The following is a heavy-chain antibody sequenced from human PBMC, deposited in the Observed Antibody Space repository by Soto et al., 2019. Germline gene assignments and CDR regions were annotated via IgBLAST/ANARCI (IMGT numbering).Heavy chain of an antibody. Sequence: QMQLVQSGAEVKKPGSSVKVSCKASGGTFSSYAISWVRQAPGQGLEWMGGIIPIFGTANYAQKFQGRVTITADESTSTAYMELSSLRSEDTAVYYCARAAEGTVTTVRFGYYYGMDVWGQGTTVTVSS. CDR2: IIPIFGTA. J-gene: IGHJ6*02. CDR1: GGTFSSYA. D-gene: IGHD4-17*01. CDR3: ARAAEGTVTTVRFGYYYGMDV. V-gene: IGHV1-69*01.